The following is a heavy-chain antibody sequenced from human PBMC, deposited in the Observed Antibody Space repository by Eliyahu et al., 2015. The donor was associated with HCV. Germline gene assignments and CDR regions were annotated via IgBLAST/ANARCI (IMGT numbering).Heavy chain of an antibody. V-gene: IGHV4-34*02. CDR3: ARLALVSGNTGAWLDP. CDR1: XXSFSXYH. J-gene: IGHJ5*02. D-gene: IGHD2-8*01. CDR2: IDDRGRT. Sequence: QVQLKQWGTGLLKASETLSLXCAVYXXSFSXYHXXWXRLAPGQGLEWIGQIDDRGRTNYSPSLKSRVTISEDTSKKQVSLKLNSVTAADTDVYYCARLALVSGNTGAWLDPWGQGTPVSVSS.